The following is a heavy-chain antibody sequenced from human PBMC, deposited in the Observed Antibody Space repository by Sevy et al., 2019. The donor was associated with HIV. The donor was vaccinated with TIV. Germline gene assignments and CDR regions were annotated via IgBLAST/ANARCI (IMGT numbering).Heavy chain of an antibody. D-gene: IGHD3-22*01. CDR2: IGTAGDT. CDR3: ARGGREGSYDSSGYSSPEYYFDY. V-gene: IGHV3-13*01. Sequence: GGSLRLSCAASGFTFSSYDMHWVRQATGKGLEWVSAIGTAGDTYYPGSVKGRFTIPRENAKNSLYVQMNSLRAGDTAVYYCARGGREGSYDSSGYSSPEYYFDYWGQGTLVTVSS. CDR1: GFTFSSYD. J-gene: IGHJ4*02.